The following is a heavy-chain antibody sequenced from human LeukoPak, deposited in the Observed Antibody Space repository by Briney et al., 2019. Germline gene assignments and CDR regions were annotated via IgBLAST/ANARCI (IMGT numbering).Heavy chain of an antibody. J-gene: IGHJ6*02. CDR2: IKEDGSEK. Sequence: PGGSLRLSCAASGFTFSSYWMRWVRQAPGKGLEWVANIKEDGSEKHYVDSVKGRFTISRDNAKNSLYLQMNSLRAEDTAVYYCASIQRAAAGTGKYYHYFYGMDVWGQGTTVTVS. CDR1: GFTFSSYW. CDR3: ASIQRAAAGTGKYYHYFYGMDV. V-gene: IGHV3-7*01. D-gene: IGHD6-13*01.